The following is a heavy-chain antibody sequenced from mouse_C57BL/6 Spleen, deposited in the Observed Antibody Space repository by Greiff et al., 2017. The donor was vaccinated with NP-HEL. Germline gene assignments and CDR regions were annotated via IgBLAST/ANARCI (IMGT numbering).Heavy chain of an antibody. CDR2: IDPETGGT. CDR1: GYTFTDYE. Sequence: QVQLQQPGTELVKPGASVKLSCKASGYTFTDYEMHWVKQTPVHGLEWIGAIDPETGGTAYNQKFKGKAILTADKSSSTAYMELRSLTSEDSAVYYCSVATNFDYWGQGTTLTVSS. CDR3: SVATNFDY. J-gene: IGHJ2*01. D-gene: IGHD1-1*01. V-gene: IGHV1-15*01.